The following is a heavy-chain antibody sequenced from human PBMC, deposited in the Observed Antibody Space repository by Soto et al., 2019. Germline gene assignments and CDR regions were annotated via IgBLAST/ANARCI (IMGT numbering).Heavy chain of an antibody. Sequence: GGSQRHSCADSGFTFSNYWMTWDRQAPGKGLQWVANINPDGSDKYYADSVKGRFAISRDNAKNSLYLQINSLRAEDTAVFYSARGGDAYAEAYYWGQGTLVTVSS. D-gene: IGHD2-2*01. CDR2: INPDGSDK. J-gene: IGHJ4*02. CDR3: ARGGDAYAEAYY. CDR1: GFTFSNYW. V-gene: IGHV3-7*05.